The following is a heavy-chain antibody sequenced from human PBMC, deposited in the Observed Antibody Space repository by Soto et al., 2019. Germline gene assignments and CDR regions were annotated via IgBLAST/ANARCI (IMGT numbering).Heavy chain of an antibody. CDR1: GYFFNDYH. V-gene: IGHV1-2*02. J-gene: IGHJ5*02. CDR3: AREAGGSNIAGVLLDP. Sequence: QVQVVQSGAEVKKPGASVKVSCKTSGYFFNDYHMHWVRKAPGQGLEWMGWIKPKNGDTDYAQKLQDRVTLTRDTSISTVQIELSRLTSDDTAVYYCAREAGGSNIAGVLLDPWGQGTLVTVSP. CDR2: IKPKNGDT. D-gene: IGHD3-16*01.